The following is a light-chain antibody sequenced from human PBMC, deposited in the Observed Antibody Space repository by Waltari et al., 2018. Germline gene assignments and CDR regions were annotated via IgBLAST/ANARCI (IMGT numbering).Light chain of an antibody. V-gene: IGLV2-11*01. CDR2: DVS. J-gene: IGLJ3*02. Sequence: QSALTQPRSVSGSPGQSVTISCTGTSGDIGDHDRVSWYQQPPGTAPKLMIYDVSKRPSGVPGRFSGSKSGYTASLTISGLQPDDEADYYCCTYTGGYTWVFGGGTKLTVL. CDR3: CTYTGGYTWV. CDR1: SGDIGDHDR.